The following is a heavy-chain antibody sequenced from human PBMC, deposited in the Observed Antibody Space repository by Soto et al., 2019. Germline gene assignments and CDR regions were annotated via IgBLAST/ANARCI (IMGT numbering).Heavy chain of an antibody. V-gene: IGHV3-23*01. CDR2: ISGSGGST. CDR1: GFTFSSYA. Sequence: GGSLRLSGAASGFTFSSYAMSWVRQAPGKGLEWVSAISGSGGSTYYADSVKGRFTISRDNSKNTLYLQMNSLRAEDTAVYYCAKVIVPKKETAAGIFDYWGQGTLVTVSS. J-gene: IGHJ4*02. D-gene: IGHD6-13*01. CDR3: AKVIVPKKETAAGIFDY.